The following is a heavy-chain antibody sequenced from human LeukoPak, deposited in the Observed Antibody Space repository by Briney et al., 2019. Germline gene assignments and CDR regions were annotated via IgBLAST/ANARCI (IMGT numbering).Heavy chain of an antibody. V-gene: IGHV3-53*01. Sequence: PGGSLRLSCAASGFTVSSNYMSWVRQAPGKGLEWVSVIYSGGSKYYADSVKGRFTISRDNSKNTLYLQMNSLRAEDTAVYYCARDFWKFGSASSHYYYGMDVWGQGTTVTVSS. CDR3: ARDFWKFGSASSHYYYGMDV. CDR2: IYSGGSK. CDR1: GFTVSSNY. J-gene: IGHJ6*02. D-gene: IGHD3-10*01.